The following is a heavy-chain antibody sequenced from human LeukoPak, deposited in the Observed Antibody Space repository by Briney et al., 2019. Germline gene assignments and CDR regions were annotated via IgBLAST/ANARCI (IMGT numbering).Heavy chain of an antibody. V-gene: IGHV3-30*03. CDR3: ARGPGAYYYGSGNSFDP. CDR1: GFTLSNRW. CDR2: ISFDGSNK. J-gene: IGHJ5*02. Sequence: PGGSLRLSCEASGFTLSNRWMTWVRQTPGKGLEWVALISFDGSNKYYADSVKGRFTISRDNSKNTLYLQMNSLRAEDTAVYYCARGPGAYYYGSGNSFDPWGQGTLVTVSS. D-gene: IGHD3-10*01.